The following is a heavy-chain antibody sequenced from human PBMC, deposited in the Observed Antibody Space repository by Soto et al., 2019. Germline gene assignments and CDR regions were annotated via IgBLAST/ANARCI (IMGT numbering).Heavy chain of an antibody. V-gene: IGHV4-30-4*01. Sequence: SETLSLTCTVSGGSISSGDYYWSWIRQPPGKGLEWIGYIYYSGSTYYNPSLKSRVTISVDTSKNQFSLKLSSVTAADTAVYYCARVPAMVSHPFIDYWGQGTLVTVSS. CDR1: GGSISSGDYY. J-gene: IGHJ4*02. CDR3: ARVPAMVSHPFIDY. CDR2: IYYSGST. D-gene: IGHD5-18*01.